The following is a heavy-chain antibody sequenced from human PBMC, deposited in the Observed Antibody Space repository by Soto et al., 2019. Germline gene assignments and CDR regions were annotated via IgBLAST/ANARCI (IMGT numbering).Heavy chain of an antibody. Sequence: QVQLVESGGGVVQPGRSLRLSCAASGFTFSTYGMHWVRQAPGMGLEWVALIWYDGGKKYYTDSVKGRFTISRDNSKNTLYLQMNSLRAEDTAVYYCARERAVDYYYWFDPWGQGTLVTVSS. CDR3: ARERAVDYYYWFDP. CDR2: IWYDGGKK. V-gene: IGHV3-33*01. D-gene: IGHD3-10*01. CDR1: GFTFSTYG. J-gene: IGHJ5*02.